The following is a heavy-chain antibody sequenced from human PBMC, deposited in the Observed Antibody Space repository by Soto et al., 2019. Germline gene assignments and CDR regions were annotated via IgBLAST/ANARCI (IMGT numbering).Heavy chain of an antibody. CDR1: GGSFSGYY. V-gene: IGHV4-34*01. CDR3: ARGYCSSTSCYIWGSLVRYYYYYYGMDV. Sequence: QVQLQQWGAGLLKPSETLSLTCAVYGGSFSGYYWSWIRQPPGKGLEWIGEINHSGSTNYNPSLKSRVTISVDTSKNQFSLKLSSVTAADTAVYYCARGYCSSTSCYIWGSLVRYYYYYYGMDVWGQGTTVTVSS. CDR2: INHSGST. D-gene: IGHD2-2*02. J-gene: IGHJ6*02.